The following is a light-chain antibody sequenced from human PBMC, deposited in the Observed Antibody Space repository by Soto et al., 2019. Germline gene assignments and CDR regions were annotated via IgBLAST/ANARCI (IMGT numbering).Light chain of an antibody. CDR1: QGIRND. Sequence: AIQMTQFPSSLSASVGYRVTMTCRASQGIRNDLGWYQQKSGRAPKLLIFGASNLQSGVPSRFSGSGSGTDFTLTISRLQPEDFATYYCLQLYNFSWTFGQGTKVDI. J-gene: IGKJ1*01. CDR2: GAS. CDR3: LQLYNFSWT. V-gene: IGKV1-6*01.